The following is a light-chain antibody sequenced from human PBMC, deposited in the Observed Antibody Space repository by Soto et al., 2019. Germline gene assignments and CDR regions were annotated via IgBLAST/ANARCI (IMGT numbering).Light chain of an antibody. CDR2: GAS. Sequence: VVTQSPASLSVFPGETATLSCRASQSVSGDLAWYQQRPGQAPRLLIYGASTRATGIPARFRGSGSGTEFRLTISSLQSEDFAPYYCQQYNTWHPKMAFGRGTKVEIK. J-gene: IGKJ1*01. CDR1: QSVSGD. V-gene: IGKV3-15*01. CDR3: QQYNTWHPKMA.